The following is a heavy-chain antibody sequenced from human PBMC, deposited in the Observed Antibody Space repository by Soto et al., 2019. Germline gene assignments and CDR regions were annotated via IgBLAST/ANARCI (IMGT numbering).Heavy chain of an antibody. J-gene: IGHJ4*02. CDR1: GFSVSISH. Sequence: GGSLRLSCAVSGFSVSISHMNWVRQAPGKGLEWVSVIYSGGSTYYAVSVKGRFTISRDNSKNTLYLQVDNLRPEDTAVYYCAREVYYDFWSGFNTHPYYFDDWGQGTLVTVSS. CDR3: AREVYYDFWSGFNTHPYYFDD. D-gene: IGHD3-3*01. CDR2: IYSGGST. V-gene: IGHV3-53*05.